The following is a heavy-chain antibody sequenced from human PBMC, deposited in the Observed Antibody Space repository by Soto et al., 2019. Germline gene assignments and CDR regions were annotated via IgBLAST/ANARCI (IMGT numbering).Heavy chain of an antibody. CDR1: GGSFSGYY. V-gene: IGHV4-34*06. Sequence: QVQLQQWGAGLLKPSETLSLTCAVYGGSFSGYYWSWIRQPPGKGLEWIGEINHSGSTKYNPSLQSRVTLSRSTSKDQFPLELGPGTGADTALLFLAKGRLMVYALVDYWGQGTLVTVSS. J-gene: IGHJ4*02. D-gene: IGHD2-8*01. CDR3: AKGRLMVYALVDY. CDR2: INHSGST.